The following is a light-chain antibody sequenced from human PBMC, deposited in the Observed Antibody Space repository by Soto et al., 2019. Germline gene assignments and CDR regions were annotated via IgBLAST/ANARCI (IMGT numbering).Light chain of an antibody. CDR3: QQYNSYPWT. V-gene: IGKV1-5*03. J-gene: IGKJ1*01. CDR2: KAS. Sequence: DIQMTQSPSTLSASVGDRVTVTCRASQSVSIWVAWYQQRPGRAPKLLIYKASNLESGVPSRFSGSGSGTEFTLTISSLQPDDFATYYCQQYNSYPWTFGQGTKVDIK. CDR1: QSVSIW.